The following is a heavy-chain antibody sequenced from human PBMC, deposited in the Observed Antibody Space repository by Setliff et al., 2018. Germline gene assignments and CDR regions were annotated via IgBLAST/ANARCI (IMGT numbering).Heavy chain of an antibody. V-gene: IGHV4-59*02. D-gene: IGHD3-10*01. CDR1: GGSVSSHY. CDR3: ARDRTYYGSGTYTRWFDY. Sequence: PSETLSLTCTVSGGSVSSHYWSWIRQPPGKELEWIGFIFYSGDTKTNPSLKSRVTMSVDRSKNQFSLKLSSVTAADTVVHYCARDRTYYGSGTYTRWFDYWGQGTLVTVSS. J-gene: IGHJ4*02. CDR2: IFYSGDT.